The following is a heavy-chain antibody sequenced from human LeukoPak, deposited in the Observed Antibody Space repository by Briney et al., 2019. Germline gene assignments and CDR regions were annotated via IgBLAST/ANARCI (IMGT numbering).Heavy chain of an antibody. CDR3: ATETGRLDY. CDR1: GGSFSGYY. V-gene: IGHV4-34*01. CDR2: INHSGST. Sequence: SETLSLTCAVHGGSFSGYYWSWIRQPPGKGLEWIGEINHSGSTNYNPSLKSRVTISVDTSKNQFSLKLSSVTAADTAVYYCATETGRLDYWGQGTLVTVSS. J-gene: IGHJ4*02.